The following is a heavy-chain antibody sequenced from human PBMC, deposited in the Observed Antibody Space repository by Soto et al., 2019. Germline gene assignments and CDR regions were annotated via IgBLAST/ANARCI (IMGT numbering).Heavy chain of an antibody. J-gene: IGHJ4*02. CDR3: ARDCSSSSCSVWRY. D-gene: IGHD2-2*01. Sequence: GGSLRLSCAASGFTFSSYAMSWVRQAPGKGLEWVSGITDNSDKTYYADSVKGRFIISRDNSENTLYLQMNSLRAEDTALYYCARDCSSSSCSVWRYWGQGTQVTVSS. V-gene: IGHV3-23*01. CDR1: GFTFSSYA. CDR2: ITDNSDKT.